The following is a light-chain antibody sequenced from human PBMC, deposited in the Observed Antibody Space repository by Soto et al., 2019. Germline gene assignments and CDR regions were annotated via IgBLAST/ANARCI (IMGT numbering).Light chain of an antibody. Sequence: QSALTQPPSASGSLGQSVTISWTGTSSDVGGYNYVSWYQQHPGKAPKLMIYEVTKRPSGVPDRFSGSKSGNTASLTVSGLQAEDETNYYCSSYGGSNNLVFGGGTQLTVL. CDR1: SSDVGGYNY. CDR2: EVT. J-gene: IGLJ2*01. V-gene: IGLV2-8*01. CDR3: SSYGGSNNLV.